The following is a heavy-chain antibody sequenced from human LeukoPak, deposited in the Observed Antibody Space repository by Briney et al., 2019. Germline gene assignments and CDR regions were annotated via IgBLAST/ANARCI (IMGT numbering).Heavy chain of an antibody. D-gene: IGHD2-2*01. CDR1: GGSISSGGYY. J-gene: IGHJ5*02. Sequence: SETLSLTCTVSGGSISSGGYYWSWIRQPPGKGLEWIGYIYHSGSTYYNPSLKSRVTISVDRSKNQFSLKLSSVTAADTAVYYCAREGKGNCSSTSCYLRPHRRRNWFDPWGQGTLVTVSS. CDR2: IYHSGST. V-gene: IGHV4-30-2*01. CDR3: AREGKGNCSSTSCYLRPHRRRNWFDP.